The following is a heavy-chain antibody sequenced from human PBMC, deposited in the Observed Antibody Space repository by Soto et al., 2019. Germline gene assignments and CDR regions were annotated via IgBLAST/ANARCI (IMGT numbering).Heavy chain of an antibody. J-gene: IGHJ4*02. CDR3: ARSEATAMDF. CDR2: AHHSGRT. CDR1: GDSMSISNW. V-gene: IGHV4-4*02. Sequence: SETLSLTCTVSGDSMSISNWWNWVRQPPGKGLEWIGEAHHSGRTNYNPSLKSRVTISVDRSQNLFSLQLTSVTAADTAVYFCARSEATAMDFWGQGIMVTVSS.